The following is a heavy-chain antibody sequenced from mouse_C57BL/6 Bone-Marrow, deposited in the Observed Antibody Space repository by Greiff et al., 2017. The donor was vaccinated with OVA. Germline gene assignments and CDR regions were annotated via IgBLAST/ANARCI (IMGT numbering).Heavy chain of an antibody. CDR3: AKGTTVVATQGYFDV. J-gene: IGHJ1*03. CDR1: GYTFTDYY. CDR2: IFPGSGST. Sequence: VQLQQSGPELVKPGASVKISCKASGYTFTDYYINWVKQRPGQGLEWIGWIFPGSGSTYYNEKFKGKATLTVDKSSSTAYMLLSSLTSEDSAVYFCAKGTTVVATQGYFDVWGTGTTVTVSS. V-gene: IGHV1-75*01. D-gene: IGHD1-1*01.